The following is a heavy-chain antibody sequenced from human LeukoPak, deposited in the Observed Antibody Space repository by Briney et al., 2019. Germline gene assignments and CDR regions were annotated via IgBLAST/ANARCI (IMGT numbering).Heavy chain of an antibody. CDR1: GGSFSGYY. V-gene: IGHV4-34*01. CDR2: INHSGST. J-gene: IGHJ4*02. CDR3: ARLAYGSGSCHY. Sequence: NPSETLSLTCAVYGGSFSGYYWSWIRQPPGKGLEWIGEINHSGSTNYNPSLKSRVTISVDTSKNQFSLKLSSVTAADTAVYYCARLAYGSGSCHYWGQGTLVTVSS. D-gene: IGHD3-10*01.